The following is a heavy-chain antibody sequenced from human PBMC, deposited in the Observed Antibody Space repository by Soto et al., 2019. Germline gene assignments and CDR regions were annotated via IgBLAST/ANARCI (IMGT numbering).Heavy chain of an antibody. V-gene: IGHV4-59*01. D-gene: IGHD1-26*01. J-gene: IGHJ4*02. CDR2: VYYTGST. Sequence: SETLSLTCSVSGGSISGSYWSWIRQSPGKGLEWLGYVYYTGSTNYSPSLRSRVSISVDTSKNEFSLRLSSVTAADTAVYFCAKEVPSGRYSLDYWGQGSQVTVSS. CDR3: AKEVPSGRYSLDY. CDR1: GGSISGSY.